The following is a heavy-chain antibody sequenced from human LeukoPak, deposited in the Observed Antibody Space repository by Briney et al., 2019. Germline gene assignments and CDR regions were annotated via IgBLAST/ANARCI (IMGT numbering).Heavy chain of an antibody. J-gene: IGHJ4*02. CDR2: ISAYNGNT. D-gene: IGHD1-1*01. CDR1: GYTFTSYG. V-gene: IGHV1-18*01. Sequence: ASVKVSCKASGYTFTSYGISWVRQAPGQGLEWMGWISAYNGNTNYAQKLQGRVTMTTDTSTSTAYMELRSLRSDDTAVYYCARDLNWNVPDMGEYFDYWGQGTLVTVSS. CDR3: ARDLNWNVPDMGEYFDY.